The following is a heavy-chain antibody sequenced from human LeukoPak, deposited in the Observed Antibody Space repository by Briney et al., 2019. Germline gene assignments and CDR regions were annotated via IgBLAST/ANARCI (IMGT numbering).Heavy chain of an antibody. D-gene: IGHD6-13*01. CDR3: AKNAWYCLDY. Sequence: SETLSLTCTVSGDSISNNIWWSWVRQPPGKGLEWIGEIFHSGSTIYNPSLKSRVTISLDKSKNQVALRVDSLTAADTAVYYCAKNAWYCLDYWGQGTLVTVSS. V-gene: IGHV4-4*02. CDR2: IFHSGST. J-gene: IGHJ4*02. CDR1: GDSISNNIW.